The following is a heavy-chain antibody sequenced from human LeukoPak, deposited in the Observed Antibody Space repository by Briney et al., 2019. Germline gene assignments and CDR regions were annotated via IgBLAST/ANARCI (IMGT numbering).Heavy chain of an antibody. CDR1: GFTFDDYD. J-gene: IGHJ4*02. CDR2: INWSGGSP. Sequence: PGGSLRLSCAAFGFTFDDYDMSWVRQVPGKGLEWVSGINWSGGSPTYADSVKGRFTISRDNAKNSLFLQMNSLRAEDTALYHCAKGGSGTYVAYWGQGTLVTVSS. CDR3: AKGGSGTYVAY. V-gene: IGHV3-20*01. D-gene: IGHD3-10*01.